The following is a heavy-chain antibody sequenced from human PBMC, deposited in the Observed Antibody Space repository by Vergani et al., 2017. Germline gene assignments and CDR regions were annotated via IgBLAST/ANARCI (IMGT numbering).Heavy chain of an antibody. CDR2: INSDGSST. V-gene: IGHV3-74*01. CDR3: ARDSEYCSGGSCPHLYYYYGMDV. CDR1: GFTFSSYW. D-gene: IGHD2-15*01. J-gene: IGHJ6*02. Sequence: VQLVESGGGLVQPGGSLRLSCAASGFTFSSYWMHWVRQAPGKGLVWVSRINSDGSSTSYADSVKGRFTISRDNAKNTLYLQMNSLRAEDTAVYYCARDSEYCSGGSCPHLYYYYGMDVWGQGTTVTVSS.